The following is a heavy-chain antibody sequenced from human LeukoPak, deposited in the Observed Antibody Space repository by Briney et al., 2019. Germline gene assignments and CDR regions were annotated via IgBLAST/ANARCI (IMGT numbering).Heavy chain of an antibody. J-gene: IGHJ4*02. CDR2: IIPIFGTA. Sequence: SVKVSCKASGGSFSSYAISWVRQAPGQGLEWMGGIIPIFGTANYAQKFQGRVTITADESTSTAYMELSSLRSEDTAVYYCARGVTYCGGDCYGYWGQGTLVTVSS. CDR1: GGSFSSYA. D-gene: IGHD2-21*01. CDR3: ARGVTYCGGDCYGY. V-gene: IGHV1-69*13.